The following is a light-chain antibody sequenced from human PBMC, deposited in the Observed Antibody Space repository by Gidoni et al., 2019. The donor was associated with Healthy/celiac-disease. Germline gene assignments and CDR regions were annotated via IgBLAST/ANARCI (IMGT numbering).Light chain of an antibody. CDR3: MQDLQTPWT. CDR1: QSLLHSNGYNY. CDR2: LGS. J-gene: IGKJ1*01. V-gene: IGKV2-28*01. Sequence: DIVLTHSPLSLPVTPGEPASISCRSSQSLLHSNGYNYLDWYLQKPGQSPQLLIYLGSNRASGVPDRFSGSGSGTDFTMKISRVEDEDVGVYYCMQDLQTPWTFGQGTKVEIK.